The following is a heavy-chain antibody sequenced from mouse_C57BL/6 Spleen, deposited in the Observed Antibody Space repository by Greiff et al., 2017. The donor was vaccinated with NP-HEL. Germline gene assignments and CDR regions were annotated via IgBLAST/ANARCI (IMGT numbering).Heavy chain of an antibody. Sequence: DVKLVESGGGLVQPGGSLKLSCAASGFTFSDYYMYWVRQTPEKRLEWVAYISNGGGSTYYPDTVKGRFTISRDNAKNTLYLQMSRLKSEDTAMYYCARRNDGYYDYWGQGTTLTVSS. CDR1: GFTFSDYY. D-gene: IGHD2-3*01. V-gene: IGHV5-12*01. CDR2: ISNGGGST. CDR3: ARRNDGYYDY. J-gene: IGHJ2*01.